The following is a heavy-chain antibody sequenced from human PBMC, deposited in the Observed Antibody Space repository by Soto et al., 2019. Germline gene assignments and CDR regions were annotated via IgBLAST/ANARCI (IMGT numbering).Heavy chain of an antibody. CDR2: ISGSGGAT. J-gene: IGHJ4*02. Sequence: GGSLRLSCVVSGFIPSSYAMSWVRQAPGKGLGWVSGISGSGGATSYADSVKGRFTISRDNSKNTLYLQMNSLSAEDTAIYYCAKDAIMVSSSFNYFDFWGQGALVTVSS. D-gene: IGHD6-13*01. CDR1: GFIPSSYA. CDR3: AKDAIMVSSSFNYFDF. V-gene: IGHV3-23*01.